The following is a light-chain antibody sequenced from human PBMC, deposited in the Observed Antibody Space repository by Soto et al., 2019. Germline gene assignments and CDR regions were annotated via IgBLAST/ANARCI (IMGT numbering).Light chain of an antibody. CDR3: QQYKNWPLT. CDR1: QSVSSN. J-gene: IGKJ4*01. CDR2: GAS. V-gene: IGKV3D-15*01. Sequence: EIVMTQSPATLSVSPEESATLSCRASQSVSSNLAWYQQKPGQTPRLLIHGASTRATRIPGRFSGSGSGTEFTLTISSLQSEDFAVYYCQQYKNWPLTFGGGTKVEIK.